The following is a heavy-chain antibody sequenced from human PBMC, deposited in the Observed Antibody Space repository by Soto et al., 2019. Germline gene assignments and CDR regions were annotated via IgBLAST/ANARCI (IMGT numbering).Heavy chain of an antibody. CDR1: GGSISSGDYY. V-gene: IGHV4-61*08. CDR2: IYYSGTT. Sequence: SETLSLTCTVSGGSISSGDYYWSWIRQPPGKGLEWIGYIYYSGTTNYNPSLKSRVTISVDLSKNQFSLRLSSVTTADTALYYCARTTAVPNTLRSRYFFDYWGQGTLVTVSS. J-gene: IGHJ4*02. D-gene: IGHD4-17*01. CDR3: ARTTAVPNTLRSRYFFDY.